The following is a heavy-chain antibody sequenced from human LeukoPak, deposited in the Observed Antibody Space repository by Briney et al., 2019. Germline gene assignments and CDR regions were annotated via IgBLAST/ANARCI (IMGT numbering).Heavy chain of an antibody. CDR3: ARPGRYYDILTGYYVLDY. CDR2: ISSSSSYI. D-gene: IGHD3-9*01. Sequence: GGSLRLSCAASGFTFSSYSMNWVRQAPGKGLEWVSSISSSSSYIYYADSVKGRFAISRDNAKNSLYLQMNSLRAEDTAVYYCARPGRYYDILTGYYVLDYWGQGTLVTVSS. V-gene: IGHV3-21*01. J-gene: IGHJ4*02. CDR1: GFTFSSYS.